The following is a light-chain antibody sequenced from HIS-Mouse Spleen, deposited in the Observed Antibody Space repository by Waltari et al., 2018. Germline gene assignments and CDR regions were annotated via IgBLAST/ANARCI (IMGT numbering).Light chain of an antibody. Sequence: SYELTQPPSVSVSPGQTARSTCAGDELPKKYAYCYQQKSGQAPVLVIYEDSKRPSGIPERFSGSSSGTMATLTISGAQVEDEADYYCYSTDSSGNHRVFGGGTKLTVL. CDR2: EDS. CDR3: YSTDSSGNHRV. V-gene: IGLV3-10*01. J-gene: IGLJ2*01. CDR1: ELPKKY.